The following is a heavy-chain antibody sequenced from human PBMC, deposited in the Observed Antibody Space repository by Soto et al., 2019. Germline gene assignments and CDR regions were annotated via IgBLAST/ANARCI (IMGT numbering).Heavy chain of an antibody. CDR2: IYYSGST. D-gene: IGHD6-13*01. Sequence: QLQLQESGPGLVKPSETLSLTCTVSGGSISSSSYYWGWIRQPPGKGLEWIGSIYYSGSTYYNPSLKSRVTISVDTSKNQFSLKLSSVTAADTAVYYCASQTQVAAADYWGQGTLVTVSS. V-gene: IGHV4-39*01. CDR3: ASQTQVAAADY. J-gene: IGHJ4*02. CDR1: GGSISSSSYY.